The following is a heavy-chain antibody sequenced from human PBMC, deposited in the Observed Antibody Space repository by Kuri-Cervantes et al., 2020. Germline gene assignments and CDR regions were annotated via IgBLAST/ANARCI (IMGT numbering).Heavy chain of an antibody. CDR1: GFTFSSHN. Sequence: GESLKISCVASGFTFSSHNMNWVRQAPGKGLEWVSFISSSGSYIYYADSVKGRFTISRDNTKNSLYLQMNSLKTEDTAVYYCTTGGYSGSFWGRGTLVTVSS. CDR2: ISSSGSYI. CDR3: TTGGYSGSF. D-gene: IGHD5-12*01. V-gene: IGHV3-21*03. J-gene: IGHJ2*01.